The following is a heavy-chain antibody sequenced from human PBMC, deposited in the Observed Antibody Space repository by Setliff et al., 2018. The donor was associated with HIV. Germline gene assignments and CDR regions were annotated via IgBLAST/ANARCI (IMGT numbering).Heavy chain of an antibody. Sequence: QAGGSLRLSCAAAGFTFRAHWMLWFRQAPGKGLMWVSRISPAGTKTNHADSVKGRCTPSRDNSKNMFYLQMHNVRSEHTGFYYCARDEFPYARDVWGPGTLVTSPQ. D-gene: IGHD2-8*01. CDR2: ISPAGTKT. CDR1: GFTFRAHW. J-gene: IGHJ4*02. V-gene: IGHV3-74*01. CDR3: ARDEFPYARDV.